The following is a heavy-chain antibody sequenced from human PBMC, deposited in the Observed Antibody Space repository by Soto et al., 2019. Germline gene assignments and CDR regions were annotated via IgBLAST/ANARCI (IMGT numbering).Heavy chain of an antibody. CDR2: INPNSGGT. D-gene: IGHD3-3*01. CDR1: GYTFTGYY. CDR3: ARHTTPITFFGMVTATPRTYDMSV. Sequence: ASVKVSCKASGYTFTGYYMHWLRQAPGQGHEWMGWINPNSGGTNYAQKCQGWVTMTRDTSISTAYMERSRQRSDDTAVYACARHTTPITFFGMVTATPRTYDMSVWGQETTVTISS. V-gene: IGHV1-2*04. J-gene: IGHJ6*02.